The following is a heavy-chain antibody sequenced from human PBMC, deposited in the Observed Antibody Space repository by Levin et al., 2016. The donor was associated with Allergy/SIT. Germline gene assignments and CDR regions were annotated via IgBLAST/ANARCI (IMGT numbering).Heavy chain of an antibody. V-gene: IGHV4-30-4*01. CDR2: IYYSGST. D-gene: IGHD3-9*01. J-gene: IGHJ4*02. Sequence: WIRQPPGKGLEWIGYIYYSGSTYYNPSLKSRVTISVDTSKNQFSLKLSSVTAADTAVYYCARDRRGPYDILTGYDYWGQGTLVTVSS. CDR3: ARDRRGPYDILTGYDY.